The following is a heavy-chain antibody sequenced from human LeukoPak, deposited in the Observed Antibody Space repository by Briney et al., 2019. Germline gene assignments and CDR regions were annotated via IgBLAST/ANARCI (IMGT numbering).Heavy chain of an antibody. J-gene: IGHJ4*02. CDR2: ISSSSSYI. V-gene: IGHV3-21*01. CDR1: GFTFSSYS. CDR3: ARDRGYGSSEFDY. D-gene: IGHD6-6*01. Sequence: GGSLRLSCAASGFTFSSYSMNWVRQAPGKGLEWVSSISSSSSYIYYADSVKGRFTISRDNAKNSLYLQMNSLRAEDTAVYYCARDRGYGSSEFDYWGQGTLVTVSS.